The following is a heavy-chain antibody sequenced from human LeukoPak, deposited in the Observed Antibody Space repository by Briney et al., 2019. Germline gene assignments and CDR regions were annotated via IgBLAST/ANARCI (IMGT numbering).Heavy chain of an antibody. Sequence: GASVKVSCKASGYTFTGYYMHWVRQATGQGLEWMGWMNPNSGNTGYAQKFQGRVTMTEDTSTDTAYMELSSLRSEDTAVYYCATAGRYCSGGSCYSWFDPWGQGTLVTVSS. CDR2: MNPNSGNT. V-gene: IGHV1-8*02. D-gene: IGHD2-15*01. CDR1: GYTFTGYY. J-gene: IGHJ5*02. CDR3: ATAGRYCSGGSCYSWFDP.